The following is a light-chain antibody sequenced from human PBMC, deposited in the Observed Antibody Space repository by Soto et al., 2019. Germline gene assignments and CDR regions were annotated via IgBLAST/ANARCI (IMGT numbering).Light chain of an antibody. CDR3: CLYVGGRTYV. V-gene: IGLV2-23*01. J-gene: IGLJ1*01. CDR1: VGL. Sequence: QSGLTQPASGSGSRGQSITIFCTGTVGLVSCYQRHPGKVPKLIIYDDTKRPSGVSSRFSGSKSGNTASLTISRLQTEDEADYYCCLYVGGRTYVFGTGTKVTVL. CDR2: DDT.